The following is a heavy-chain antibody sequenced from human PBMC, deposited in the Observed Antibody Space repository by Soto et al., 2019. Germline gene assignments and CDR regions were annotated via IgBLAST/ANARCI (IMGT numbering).Heavy chain of an antibody. CDR1: GGTFSSYA. Sequence: QVQLVQSGAEVKKPGSSVKVSCKASGGTFSSYAISWVRQAPGQGLEWMGGIIPIFGTANYAQKFQGRVTITADESTSTAYMELSSLRSEDTAVYYCARVATVVKSFHYWYFDLWGRGTLVTLSS. J-gene: IGHJ2*01. V-gene: IGHV1-69*12. D-gene: IGHD2-15*01. CDR2: IIPIFGTA. CDR3: ARVATVVKSFHYWYFDL.